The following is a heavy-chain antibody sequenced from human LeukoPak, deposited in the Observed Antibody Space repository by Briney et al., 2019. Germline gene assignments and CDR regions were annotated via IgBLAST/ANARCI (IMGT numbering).Heavy chain of an antibody. D-gene: IGHD6-19*01. CDR1: GYTFTGYY. CDR3: ARDQAVVNTIGSSRAGFDY. V-gene: IGHV1-2*02. J-gene: IGHJ4*02. CDR2: INPNSGGT. Sequence: ASVKVSCKASGYTFTGYYMHWVRQAPGQGLEWMGWINPNSGGTNYAQKFQGRVTMTRDTSISTAYMELSRLRSDDTAVYYCARDQAVVNTIGSSRAGFDYWGQGTLVTVSS.